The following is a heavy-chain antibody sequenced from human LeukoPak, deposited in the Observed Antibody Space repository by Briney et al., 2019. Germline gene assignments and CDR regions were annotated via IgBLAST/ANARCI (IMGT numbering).Heavy chain of an antibody. CDR1: GYTFTSYD. CDR3: ARMEFVRSDGDNWFDP. V-gene: IGHV1-8*02. CDR2: MNPNSGNT. Sequence: ASVKVSCKASGYTFTSYDINWVRQATEHALEWMGWMNPNSGNTGYAQKFQGRVTMTRNTSISTAYMELSSLRAEDTAVYYCARMEFVRSDGDNWFDPWGQGTLVTVSS. D-gene: IGHD2-8*01. J-gene: IGHJ5*02.